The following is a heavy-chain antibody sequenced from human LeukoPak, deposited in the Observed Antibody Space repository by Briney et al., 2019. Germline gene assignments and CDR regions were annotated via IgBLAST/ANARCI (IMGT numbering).Heavy chain of an antibody. CDR1: GYTFTSYG. D-gene: IGHD3-22*01. Sequence: ASVKVSCKASGYTFTSYGISWVRQAPGQGLEWTGWISAYNGNTNYAQKLQGRVTMTTDTSTSTAYMELRSLRSDDTAVYYCARAMIDYYYYYYMDVWGKGTTVTVSS. CDR3: ARAMIDYYYYYYMDV. V-gene: IGHV1-18*01. J-gene: IGHJ6*03. CDR2: ISAYNGNT.